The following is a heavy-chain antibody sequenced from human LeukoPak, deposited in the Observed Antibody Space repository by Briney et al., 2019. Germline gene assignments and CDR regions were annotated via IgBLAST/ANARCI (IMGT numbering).Heavy chain of an antibody. CDR1: GGTFSSYA. V-gene: IGHV1-69*04. D-gene: IGHD5-24*01. J-gene: IGHJ4*02. CDR3: ARDNLEMTTIVGLRFDC. Sequence: SVKVSCKASGGTFSSYAISWVRQAPGQGLEWMGRIIPILGIANYAQKFQGRVTITADKSTSTAFMELSSLRSEDTAVYYCARDNLEMTTIVGLRFDCWGQGTLVTVPS. CDR2: IIPILGIA.